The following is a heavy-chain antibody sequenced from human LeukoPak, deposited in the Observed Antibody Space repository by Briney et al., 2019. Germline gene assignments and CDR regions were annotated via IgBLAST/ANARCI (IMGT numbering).Heavy chain of an antibody. D-gene: IGHD1-26*01. CDR2: ISGSGGST. Sequence: GGSLTLSCAASGFTFSSYAMSWVRQAPGKGLEWVSAISGSGGSTYYADSVKGRFTISRDNSMNTLYLQMNSLRAEDTAVYYCAKDLSGSDLPEYFQHWGQGTLVTVSS. V-gene: IGHV3-23*01. J-gene: IGHJ1*01. CDR3: AKDLSGSDLPEYFQH. CDR1: GFTFSSYA.